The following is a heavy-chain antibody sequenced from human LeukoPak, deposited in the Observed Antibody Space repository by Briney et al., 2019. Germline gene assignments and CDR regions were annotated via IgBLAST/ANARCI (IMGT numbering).Heavy chain of an antibody. J-gene: IGHJ4*02. CDR2: IYHSGNT. CDR1: AYSINSGYY. Sequence: SETLSLTCTVSAYSINSGYYWGWIRQAPGKGLEWIGSIYHSGNTYYNPSLKSRVTISVDTSKNQFSLKLSSVTAADTAVYYCARADYYDSSGYYFDYWGQGTLVTVSS. V-gene: IGHV4-38-2*02. CDR3: ARADYYDSSGYYFDY. D-gene: IGHD3-22*01.